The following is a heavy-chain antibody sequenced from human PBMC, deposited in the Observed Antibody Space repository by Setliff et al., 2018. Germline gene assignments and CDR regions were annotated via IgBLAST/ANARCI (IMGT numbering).Heavy chain of an antibody. J-gene: IGHJ6*02. D-gene: IGHD3-16*01. CDR2: IYTSGTT. Sequence: SETLSLTCTVSGASIGSGSHYWSWIRQSAERGLEWVGHIYTSGTTDYSPSFKSRVSISADTSKNLVSLKLHSVTAADTAVYYCAREYVVISFVANTHSHYGMDVWGQGTTVT. CDR1: GASIGSGSHY. V-gene: IGHV4-61*09. CDR3: AREYVVISFVANTHSHYGMDV.